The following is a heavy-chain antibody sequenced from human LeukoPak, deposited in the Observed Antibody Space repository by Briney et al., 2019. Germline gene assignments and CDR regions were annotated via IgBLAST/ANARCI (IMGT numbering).Heavy chain of an antibody. V-gene: IGHV4-59*08. Sequence: SETQSLTCTVSGGSISSYYWSWIRQPPGKGLEWIGYIYYSGSTNYNPSLKSRVTISVDTSKNQFSLKLSSVTAADTAVYYCARRIGAPTDRFDPWGQGTLVTVSS. D-gene: IGHD3-3*01. CDR2: IYYSGST. J-gene: IGHJ5*02. CDR1: GGSISSYY. CDR3: ARRIGAPTDRFDP.